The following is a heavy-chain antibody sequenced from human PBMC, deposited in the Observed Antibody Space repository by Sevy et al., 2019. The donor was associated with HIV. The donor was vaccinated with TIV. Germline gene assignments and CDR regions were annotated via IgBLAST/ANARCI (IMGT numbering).Heavy chain of an antibody. CDR3: AREVVTATNWFDP. D-gene: IGHD2-21*02. V-gene: IGHV1-8*01. J-gene: IGHJ5*02. CDR2: MNPNSGNT. Sequence: ASVKVSCKASGYTFTSYDINWVRQATGQGLEWMGWMNPNSGNTGYAQKFQGRVTMTRNTSISTAYMELGSLRSEDTAVYYCAREVVTATNWFDPWGQGTLVTVSS. CDR1: GYTFTSYD.